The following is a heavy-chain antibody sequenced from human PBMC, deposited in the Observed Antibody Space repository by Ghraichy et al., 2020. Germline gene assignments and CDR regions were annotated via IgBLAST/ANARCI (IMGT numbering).Heavy chain of an antibody. Sequence: GGSLRLSCAASGFTFSSYWMSWVRQAPGKGLEWVANINQDESEKYYVDSVKGRFTISRDYAENSVYLQMNSLRAEDTAVYYCARENGYSGDYLDYWGQGTLGTVS. CDR1: GFTFSSYW. J-gene: IGHJ4*02. CDR2: INQDESEK. CDR3: ARENGYSGDYLDY. V-gene: IGHV3-7*03. D-gene: IGHD4-17*01.